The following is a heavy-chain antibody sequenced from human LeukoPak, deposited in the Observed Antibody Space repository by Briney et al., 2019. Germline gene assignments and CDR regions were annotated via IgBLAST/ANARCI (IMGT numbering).Heavy chain of an antibody. Sequence: GGSLRLSCAASGFTFSSYSMNWVRQAPGKGLEWVSYISSSSTIYYADSVKGRFTISRDNAKDSLYLQMNSLRAEDTAVYYCARVGEYSYGYPDLDYWGQGTLVTVSS. J-gene: IGHJ4*02. CDR3: ARVGEYSYGYPDLDY. V-gene: IGHV3-48*01. D-gene: IGHD5-18*01. CDR1: GFTFSSYS. CDR2: ISSSSTI.